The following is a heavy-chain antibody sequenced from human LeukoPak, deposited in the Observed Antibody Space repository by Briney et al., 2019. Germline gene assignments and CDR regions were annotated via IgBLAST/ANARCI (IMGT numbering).Heavy chain of an antibody. V-gene: IGHV6-1*01. CDR3: ARDRGRYLDL. D-gene: IGHD6-25*01. Sequence: SQTLSLTCAISGDSFSSNSVAWTWLRQSPSRGLEWLGRTYYRSKWYNDYAVSVRGRITINPDTSKNQFSLQLSSVAPEDTAVYYCARDRGRYLDLWGRGTLVSVSS. CDR1: GDSFSSNSVA. CDR2: TYYRSKWYN. J-gene: IGHJ2*01.